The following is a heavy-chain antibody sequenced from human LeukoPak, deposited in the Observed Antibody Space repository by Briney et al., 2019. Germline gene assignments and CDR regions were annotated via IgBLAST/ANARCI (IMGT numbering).Heavy chain of an antibody. J-gene: IGHJ4*02. Sequence: SGGSLRLSCAASGFTFSNAWMSWVRQAPGKGLEWVSYISGSSSATDYADSVKGRFTISRDNAKNSLYLQMDSLRDEDTAVYYCAREYSGIDYWGQGTLVTVSS. CDR3: AREYSGIDY. V-gene: IGHV3-48*02. CDR1: GFTFSNAW. CDR2: ISGSSSAT. D-gene: IGHD2-21*01.